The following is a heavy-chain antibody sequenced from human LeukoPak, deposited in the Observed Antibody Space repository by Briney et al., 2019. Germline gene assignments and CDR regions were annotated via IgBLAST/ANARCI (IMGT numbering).Heavy chain of an antibody. V-gene: IGHV4-34*01. J-gene: IGHJ5*02. CDR1: DGSFSGYY. CDR3: ATSGWNGGGGFDP. CDR2: VSHSGTT. D-gene: IGHD3-16*01. Sequence: SETLSLTCDVSDGSFSGYYYSWIRQPPGKGLEWIGEVSHSGTTNYNSSLKSRVSMSVGASSTQLSLIMTSVTAADTAVYYCATSGWNGGGGFDPWGQGTLVIVSS.